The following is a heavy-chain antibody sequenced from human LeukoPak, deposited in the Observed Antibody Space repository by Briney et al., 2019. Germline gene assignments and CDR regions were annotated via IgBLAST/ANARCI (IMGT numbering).Heavy chain of an antibody. D-gene: IGHD1-26*01. CDR3: ARQNTPHGNFDY. J-gene: IGHJ4*02. CDR1: GFTFSSYA. CDR2: IGVAANT. Sequence: GGSLRLSCAASGFTFSSYAMSWVRQAPGKGLEWVSAIGVAANTFYSGSVKGRFTISRENAKNSLYLLMSSLRAEDTAVYYCARQNTPHGNFDYWGQGTLVTVSS. V-gene: IGHV3-13*01.